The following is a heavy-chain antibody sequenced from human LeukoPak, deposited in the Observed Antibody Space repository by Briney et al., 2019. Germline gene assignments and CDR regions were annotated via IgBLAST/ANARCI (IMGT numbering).Heavy chain of an antibody. D-gene: IGHD2-2*01. CDR3: ARSVGTNWSYLFDY. V-gene: IGHV4-59*01. CDR1: GGSISSFH. Sequence: PSETLSLTCTVSGGSISSFHWNWLRQSPGRGLEWIGYIYGGGVTNYNPSLRFRVTMSIDTSKNKFSLNLKSVTAEDTAVYYCARSVGTNWSYLFDYWGQGTLVTVSS. J-gene: IGHJ4*02. CDR2: IYGGGVT.